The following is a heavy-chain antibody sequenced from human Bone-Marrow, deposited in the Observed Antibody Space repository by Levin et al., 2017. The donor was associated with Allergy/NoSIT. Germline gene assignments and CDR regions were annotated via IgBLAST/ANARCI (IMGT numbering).Heavy chain of an antibody. D-gene: IGHD2-15*01. V-gene: IGHV3-23*01. CDR3: AKDQRVAVVAANFDY. CDR1: GFTFSSYA. Sequence: GESLKISCAASGFTFSSYAMSWVRQAPGKGLEWVSAISGSGGSTYYADSVKGRFTISRDNSKNTLYLQMNSLRAEDTAVYYCAKDQRVAVVAANFDYWGQGTLVTVSS. CDR2: ISGSGGST. J-gene: IGHJ4*02.